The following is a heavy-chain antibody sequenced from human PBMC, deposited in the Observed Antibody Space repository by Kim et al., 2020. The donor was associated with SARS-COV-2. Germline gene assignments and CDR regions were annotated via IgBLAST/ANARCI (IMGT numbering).Heavy chain of an antibody. J-gene: IGHJ4*02. Sequence: ASVKVSCKASGYTFTSYGISWVRQAPGQGLEWMGWISAYNGNTNYAQKLQGRVTMTTDTSTSTAYMELRSLRSDDTAVYYCARDPQADSSGYQGDYWGQGTLVTVSS. CDR2: ISAYNGNT. CDR1: GYTFTSYG. V-gene: IGHV1-18*04. CDR3: ARDPQADSSGYQGDY. D-gene: IGHD3-22*01.